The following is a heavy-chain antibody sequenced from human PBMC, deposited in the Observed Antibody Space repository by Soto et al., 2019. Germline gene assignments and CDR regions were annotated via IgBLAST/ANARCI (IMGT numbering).Heavy chain of an antibody. CDR3: ARGVTAGVDY. CDR2: MQPSSGRT. CDR1: GYSFTSLD. J-gene: IGHJ4*02. D-gene: IGHD1-26*01. V-gene: IGHV1-8*01. Sequence: GASVKVSCKASGYSFTSLDINWVRQTTGQGLEWMGWMQPSSGRTGYAQKFQGRVTMARDTSINTAYMELSSLTSDDTAFYYCARGVTAGVDYWGQGTLVTVSS.